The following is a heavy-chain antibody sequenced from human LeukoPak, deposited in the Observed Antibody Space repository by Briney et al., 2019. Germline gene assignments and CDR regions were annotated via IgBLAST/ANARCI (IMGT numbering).Heavy chain of an antibody. CDR2: FDYSGST. D-gene: IGHD5-12*01. CDR3: ATHRVATIRAPFDY. V-gene: IGHV4-39*01. J-gene: IGHJ4*02. CDR1: GGSIRSSYYY. Sequence: SETLSLTCTVSGGSIRSSYYYWGWIRQTPGKGLEWIGSFDYSGSTFYNPSLKSRVTISVDTSKNQFSLKLSSVSAADTAVYYCATHRVATIRAPFDYWGQGTLVTVSS.